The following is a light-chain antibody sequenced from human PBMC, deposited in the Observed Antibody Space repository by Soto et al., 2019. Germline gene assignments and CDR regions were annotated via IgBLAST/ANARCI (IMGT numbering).Light chain of an antibody. CDR1: QSISSW. CDR2: DAS. J-gene: IGKJ4*01. Sequence: DIQMTQSPSTLSASLGDRVTITCRASQSISSWLAWFQQKPGTAPKLLIYDASTLESGVPSRFSGSGSGAEFTLTISSLQPDDSATYYCQQYNSYSLTFGGGTKVDI. V-gene: IGKV1-5*01. CDR3: QQYNSYSLT.